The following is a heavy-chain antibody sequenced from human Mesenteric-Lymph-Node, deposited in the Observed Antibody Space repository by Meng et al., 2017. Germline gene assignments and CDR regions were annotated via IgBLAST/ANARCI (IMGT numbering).Heavy chain of an antibody. CDR1: GYSFTSYW. D-gene: IGHD3-16*01. Sequence: GESLKISCKGSGYSFTSYWIGWVHQMPGKGLEWMGNIYPGDSDTRYRQSFQGQVTISADKSISTAYLQRSSLKASDTAMYYCARPEVWGAGAFDIWGQGTMVTVSS. J-gene: IGHJ3*02. CDR2: IYPGDSDT. CDR3: ARPEVWGAGAFDI. V-gene: IGHV5-51*07.